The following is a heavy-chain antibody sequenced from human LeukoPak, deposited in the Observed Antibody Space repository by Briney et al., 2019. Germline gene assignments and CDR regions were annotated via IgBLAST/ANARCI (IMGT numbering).Heavy chain of an antibody. D-gene: IGHD6-13*01. CDR1: GFTFSSYW. CDR2: IKQDGSEK. J-gene: IGHJ6*03. CDR3: ARTDSSSWMTFYYYYMDV. V-gene: IGHV3-7*01. Sequence: GGSLRLSCAASGFTFSSYWMSWVRQAPGKGLEWVANIKQDGSEKYYVDSVKGRFTISRDNAKNSLYLQMNSLRAEDTAVYYCARTDSSSWMTFYYYYMDVWGKGTTVTISS.